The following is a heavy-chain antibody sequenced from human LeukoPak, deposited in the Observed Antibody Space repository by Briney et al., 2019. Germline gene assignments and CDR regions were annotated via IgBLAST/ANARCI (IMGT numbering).Heavy chain of an antibody. CDR3: ARMGRMIRITGTTCLDY. V-gene: IGHV1-18*01. D-gene: IGHD1-20*01. Sequence: GASVKVSCKASGYTFTSYGISWVRQAPGQGLEWMGWISAYNGNTNYAQKLQGRVTMTTDTSTSTAYMELRSLRSDDTAVYYCARMGRMIRITGTTCLDYWGQGTLVTVSS. CDR2: ISAYNGNT. J-gene: IGHJ4*02. CDR1: GYTFTSYG.